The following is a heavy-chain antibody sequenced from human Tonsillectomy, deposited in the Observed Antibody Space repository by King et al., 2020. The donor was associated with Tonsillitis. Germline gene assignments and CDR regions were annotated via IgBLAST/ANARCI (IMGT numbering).Heavy chain of an antibody. V-gene: IGHV4-59*01. J-gene: IGHJ4*02. CDR1: GASISSYY. CDR3: ARNLYGDYPSDY. D-gene: IGHD4-17*01. CDR2: IYYSGST. Sequence: QLQESGPGLVKPSETLSLTCTVSGASISSYYWSWIRQPPGEGLEWIGYIYYSGSTNYNPSLKSRVTISVDTSKNQFSLKLTSVTAADTAVYYCARNLYGDYPSDYWGQGTLVTVSS.